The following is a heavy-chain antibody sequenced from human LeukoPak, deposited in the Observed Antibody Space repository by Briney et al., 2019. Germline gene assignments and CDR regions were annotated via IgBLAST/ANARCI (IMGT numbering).Heavy chain of an antibody. Sequence: GGSLRLSCTGSGFSFGSSSMNWIRQAPGKGLDWVASINYSSGHRYYADSVKGRFTVSRDNAQNSLYLQMNSLRVEDTAVYYCARVEEGYCSGGSCYAGHHWGQGTLVTVSS. V-gene: IGHV3-21*01. CDR2: INYSSGHR. D-gene: IGHD2-15*01. J-gene: IGHJ4*02. CDR3: ARVEEGYCSGGSCYAGHH. CDR1: GFSFGSSS.